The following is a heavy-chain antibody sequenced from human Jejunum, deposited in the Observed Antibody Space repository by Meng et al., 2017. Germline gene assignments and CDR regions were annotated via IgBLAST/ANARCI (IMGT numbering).Heavy chain of an antibody. V-gene: IGHV3-74*03. D-gene: IGHD2-2*01. CDR2: ITNDGSRT. CDR1: ELTVSSNY. J-gene: IGHJ4*02. CDR3: ARDQDGAGGTIDH. Sequence: EVHLVDSGGGLVQPGGSLRPSCAASELTVSSNYMTWVRQAPGKGLVWVSRITNDGSRTMYADSVKGRFIISRDNAKNTLYLQINSLRAEDTAMYYCARDQDGAGGTIDHWGQGTLVTVSS.